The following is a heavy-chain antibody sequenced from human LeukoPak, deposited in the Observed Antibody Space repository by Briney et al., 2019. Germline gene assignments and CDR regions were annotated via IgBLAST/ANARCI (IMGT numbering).Heavy chain of an antibody. CDR3: ARVSGRSIVVVPAARNYYYYMDV. CDR2: INPNSGDT. D-gene: IGHD2-2*01. J-gene: IGHJ6*03. V-gene: IGHV1-2*06. CDR1: GYTFSGSY. Sequence: ASVKVSCKASGYTFSGSYIHWVRQAPGQGLEWLGRINPNSGDTNYAQNFHGRVTMTRDTSITTAYMELNSLRSEDTAVYYCARVSGRSIVVVPAARNYYYYMDVWGKGTTVTVSS.